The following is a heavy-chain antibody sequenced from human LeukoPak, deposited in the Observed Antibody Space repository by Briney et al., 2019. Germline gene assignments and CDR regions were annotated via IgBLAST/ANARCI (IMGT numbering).Heavy chain of an antibody. CDR3: ARGMYSSSWYSFDY. D-gene: IGHD6-13*01. Sequence: SETLSLTCAVYGGSFSGYYWSWIRQPPGKGLEWIGEINHSGSTNYNPSLKSRVTISVDTSKNQFSLKLSSVTAADMAVYYCARGMYSSSWYSFDYWGQGTLATVSS. CDR1: GGSFSGYY. J-gene: IGHJ4*02. V-gene: IGHV4-34*01. CDR2: INHSGST.